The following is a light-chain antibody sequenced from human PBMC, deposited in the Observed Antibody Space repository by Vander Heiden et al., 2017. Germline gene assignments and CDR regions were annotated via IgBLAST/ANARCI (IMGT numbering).Light chain of an antibody. CDR1: QSVSSY. V-gene: IGKV3-11*01. CDR2: DAS. CDR3: QQRINGPPMYT. Sequence: EIVLTQSPATLSLSPGERATLSCRASQSVSSYLAWYQQKPGQAPRLLIYDASNRATGIQARFSGSGDGTDFTLTISSLEPEDFAVYYCQQRINGPPMYTFGQGNKMEIK. J-gene: IGKJ2*01.